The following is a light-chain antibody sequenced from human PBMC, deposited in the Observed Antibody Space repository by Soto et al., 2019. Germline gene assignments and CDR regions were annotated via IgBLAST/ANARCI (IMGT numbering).Light chain of an antibody. J-gene: IGKJ5*01. CDR1: QNIVSW. CDR3: QQFNSYTIT. Sequence: DIQMTQSHSTLSASVGDRVTITCRASQNIVSWLAWYQKKQGKAPKLLIYAASTLQSGVPSRFRGSGSGTEFTITISSMKTEDFETYYCQQFNSYTITFGQGTRLEIK. V-gene: IGKV1-5*01. CDR2: AAS.